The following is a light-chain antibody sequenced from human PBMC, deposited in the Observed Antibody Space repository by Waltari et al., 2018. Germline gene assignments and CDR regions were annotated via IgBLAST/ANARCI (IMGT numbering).Light chain of an antibody. J-gene: IGKJ5*01. CDR3: QETNTFPIT. CDR1: QDISNQ. Sequence: DIQMTQSPSSVSASVGDTVTITCRASQDISNQLTWYQQKPGKAPKFLIYDASTLESGVPSRFSGSGSGTDLTLTVRSLQPEDFATYYCQETNTFPITFGQGTRLEIK. V-gene: IGKV1D-12*01. CDR2: DAS.